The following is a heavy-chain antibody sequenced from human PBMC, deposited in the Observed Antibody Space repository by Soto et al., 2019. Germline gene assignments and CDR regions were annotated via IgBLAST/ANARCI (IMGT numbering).Heavy chain of an antibody. V-gene: IGHV4-34*01. J-gene: IGHJ4*02. CDR2: INHSGST. D-gene: IGHD3-3*01. CDR3: ARSGSGFWSSYYLD. CDR1: GGSFSGYY. Sequence: QVQLQQWGAGLLKPSETLSLTCAVYGGSFSGYYWSWIRQPPGNGLEWIGEINHSGSTNYNPSLKSRVTIAVDTSKNQFSLKLSSVTAADTAVYYCARSGSGFWSSYYLDWGQGTLVTVSS.